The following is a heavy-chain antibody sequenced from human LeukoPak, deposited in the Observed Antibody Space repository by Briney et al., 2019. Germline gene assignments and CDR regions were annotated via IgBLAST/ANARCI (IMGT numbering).Heavy chain of an antibody. V-gene: IGHV4-38-2*01. Sequence: SETLSLTCAVSGYSINSGYYWGCIRQPPEKGLWWIGSIYHSGNTYYNPSLKSRVTISVDTSKNQFSLKLNSVTAADTAVYYCAGRLSYSSSVWFDPWGQGTLVTVSS. CDR1: GYSINSGYY. CDR3: AGRLSYSSSVWFDP. D-gene: IGHD6-6*01. J-gene: IGHJ5*02. CDR2: IYHSGNT.